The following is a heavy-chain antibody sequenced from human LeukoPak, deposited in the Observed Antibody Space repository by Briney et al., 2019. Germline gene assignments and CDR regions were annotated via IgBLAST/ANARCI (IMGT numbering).Heavy chain of an antibody. D-gene: IGHD1-26*01. Sequence: GGSLRLSCAAPGFTFTTYAMNWVRQAPGKGLEWVSGIVGSGGSTYYADSVKGRFTISRDNTKNTLYLQMSSLRVEDTAIYYCARAPSGGYDYWGQGTLVTVSS. J-gene: IGHJ4*02. CDR1: GFTFTTYA. V-gene: IGHV3-23*01. CDR2: IVGSGGST. CDR3: ARAPSGGYDY.